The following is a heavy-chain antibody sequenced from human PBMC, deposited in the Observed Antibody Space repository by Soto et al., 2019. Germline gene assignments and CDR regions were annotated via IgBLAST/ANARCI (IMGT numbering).Heavy chain of an antibody. D-gene: IGHD4-17*01. CDR3: ARISYDYGDGDI. J-gene: IGHJ3*02. CDR2: ISYDGSNK. CDR1: GFTFSSYA. Sequence: VQLVESGGGLVQPGGSLKLSCAASGFTFSSYAMHWVRQAPGKGLEWVAVISYDGSNKYYADSVKGRFTISRDNSKNTLYLQMNSLRAEDTAVYYCARISYDYGDGDIWGQGTMVTVSS. V-gene: IGHV3-30-3*01.